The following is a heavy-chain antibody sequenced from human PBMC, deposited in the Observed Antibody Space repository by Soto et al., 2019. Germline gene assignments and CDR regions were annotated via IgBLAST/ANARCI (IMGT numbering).Heavy chain of an antibody. CDR3: ARDRRGSSWPRVDY. CDR1: GGSLSPYY. J-gene: IGHJ4*02. Sequence: QVQLQESGPGLVKPSETLSLTCIVSGGSLSPYYWSWIRQSPGKGLAWVGSIYYTGTTDYNPSLKSRVAISIAASANKVSLEMTSVTAADTAVYYCARDRRGSSWPRVDYWGQGKLVTVSS. D-gene: IGHD6-13*01. V-gene: IGHV4-59*01. CDR2: IYYTGTT.